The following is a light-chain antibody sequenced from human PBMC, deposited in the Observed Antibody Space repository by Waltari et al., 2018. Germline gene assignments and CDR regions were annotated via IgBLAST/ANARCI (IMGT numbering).Light chain of an antibody. V-gene: IGLV1-44*01. CDR1: SATIGRNT. CDR3: ATWDDSLNAWV. CDR2: IDN. J-gene: IGLJ3*02. Sequence: QSVLTQPPSASGPPGQRVTMSCSGSSATIGRNTVTWYQQRPGTSPKHLIYIDNQRPSGVPDRFSGSRSGTSASLAISGLQSEDEADYHCATWDDSLNAWVFGGGTKLTVL.